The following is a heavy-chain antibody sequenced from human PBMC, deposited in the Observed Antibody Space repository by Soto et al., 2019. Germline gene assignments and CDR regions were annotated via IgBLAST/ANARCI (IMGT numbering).Heavy chain of an antibody. Sequence: PSQTLSLTCAISGDSVSSKSAAWHWIRQSPSRGLEWLGRTYYRSKWSSNYAVSVKSRITINPDTSKNQFSLQLRSVTPDDSAMYYCARTXDYLVDYWGQGTLVTVSS. CDR2: TYYRSKWSS. CDR3: ARTXDYLVDY. V-gene: IGHV6-1*01. D-gene: IGHD6-6*01. J-gene: IGHJ4*02. CDR1: GDSVSSKSAA.